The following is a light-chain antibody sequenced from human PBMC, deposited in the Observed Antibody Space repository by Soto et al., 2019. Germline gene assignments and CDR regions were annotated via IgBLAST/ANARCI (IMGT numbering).Light chain of an antibody. CDR2: RAF. J-gene: IGKJ2*01. CDR3: HQYGSAPRYT. V-gene: IGKV3-20*01. CDR1: QSVSSSY. Sequence: EIVLTQSPGTLSLSPGERATLSCRASQSVSSSYLAWYQQKPGQAPRLRIYRAFSRATGIPDRLSCSGSGTDYTLIFSRLKPEDFAGYYCHQYGSAPRYTFGQGAKLEIK.